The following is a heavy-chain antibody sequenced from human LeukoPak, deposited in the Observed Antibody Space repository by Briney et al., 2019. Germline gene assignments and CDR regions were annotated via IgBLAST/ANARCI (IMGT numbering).Heavy chain of an antibody. CDR1: GFTFSSYA. CDR3: ARNYWGSESFFDY. Sequence: PGGSLRLSCAASGFTFSSYAMHWVRQAPGKGLEWVAVISYDGSNKYYADSVKGRFTISRDNSKNTLYLQMNSLRAEDTAVYYCARNYWGSESFFDYWGQGTLVTVSS. CDR2: ISYDGSNK. V-gene: IGHV3-30-3*01. D-gene: IGHD7-27*01. J-gene: IGHJ4*02.